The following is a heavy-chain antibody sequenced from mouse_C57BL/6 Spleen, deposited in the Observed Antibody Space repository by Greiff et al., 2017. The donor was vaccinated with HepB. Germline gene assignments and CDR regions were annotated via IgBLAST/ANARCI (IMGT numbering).Heavy chain of an antibody. CDR1: GYSFTGYY. CDR2: INPSTGGT. CDR3: ARLRGTGTGAMDY. V-gene: IGHV1-42*01. Sequence: EVQLQQSGPELVKPGASVKISCKASGYSFTGYYMNWVKQSPEKSLEWIGEINPSTGGTTYNQKFKAKATLTVDKSSSTAYMQLKSLTSEDSAVYYCARLRGTGTGAMDYWGQGTSVTVSS. J-gene: IGHJ4*01. D-gene: IGHD4-1*01.